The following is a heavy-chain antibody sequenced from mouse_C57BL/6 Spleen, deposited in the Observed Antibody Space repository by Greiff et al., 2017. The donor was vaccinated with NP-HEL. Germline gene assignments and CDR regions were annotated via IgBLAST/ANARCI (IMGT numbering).Heavy chain of an antibody. CDR1: GYTFTSYW. J-gene: IGHJ4*01. Sequence: QVQLQQPGAELVMPGASVKLSCKASGYTFTSYWMHWVKQRPGQGLEWIGEIDPSDSYTNYNQKFKGKSTLTVDKSSSTAYMQLSSLTSEDSAVYYCARLGNYGSSYMDYWGKGTSVTVAS. CDR3: ARLGNYGSSYMDY. V-gene: IGHV1-69*01. CDR2: IDPSDSYT. D-gene: IGHD1-1*01.